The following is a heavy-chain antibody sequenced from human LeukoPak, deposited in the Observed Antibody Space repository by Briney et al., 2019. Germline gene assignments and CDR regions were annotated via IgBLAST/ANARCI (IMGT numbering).Heavy chain of an antibody. V-gene: IGHV4-4*07. Sequence: SETLSLTCTVSGGSISSYYWSWIRQPAGKGLEGIGRIYTSGSTNYNPSLKSRVTISVDKSKNQFSLKLSSVTAADTAVYYCAKASIAAAGWFDPWGQGTLVTVSS. J-gene: IGHJ5*02. CDR1: GGSISSYY. CDR3: AKASIAAAGWFDP. D-gene: IGHD6-13*01. CDR2: IYTSGST.